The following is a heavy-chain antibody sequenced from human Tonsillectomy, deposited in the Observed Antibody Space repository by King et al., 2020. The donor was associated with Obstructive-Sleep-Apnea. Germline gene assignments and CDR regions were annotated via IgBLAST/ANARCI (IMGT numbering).Heavy chain of an antibody. CDR1: GYTFTGYY. D-gene: IGHD3-22*01. Sequence: VQLVESGAEVKKPGASVKVSCKASGYTFTGYYIHWVRQAPGQGLEWMGWINPDSGGTNYAQKFQGRVTMTSDTSISTAYMELSSLRSDETAVYYCARVETDHYDSSGYLYWGQGTLVSVSS. CDR2: INPDSGGT. CDR3: ARVETDHYDSSGYLY. V-gene: IGHV1-2*02. J-gene: IGHJ4*02.